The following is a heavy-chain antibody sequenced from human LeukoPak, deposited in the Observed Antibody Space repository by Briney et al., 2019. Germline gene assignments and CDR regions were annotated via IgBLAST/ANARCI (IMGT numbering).Heavy chain of an antibody. J-gene: IGHJ4*02. CDR1: GGTFSSYA. Sequence: SVKVSCKASGGTFSSYAISWVRQAPGQGLEWMGGIIPIFGTANYAQKFQGRVTITADESTSTAYMELSSLRSDDTAVYYCARDVLAMVVVITTPFDYWGQGTLVTVSS. CDR2: IIPIFGTA. CDR3: ARDVLAMVVVITTPFDY. V-gene: IGHV1-69*13. D-gene: IGHD3-22*01.